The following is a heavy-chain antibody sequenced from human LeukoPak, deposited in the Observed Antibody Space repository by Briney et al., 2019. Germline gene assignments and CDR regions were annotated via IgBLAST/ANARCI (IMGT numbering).Heavy chain of an antibody. J-gene: IGHJ4*02. D-gene: IGHD6-25*01. CDR1: GGPISSSSYS. V-gene: IGHV4-39*01. Sequence: PSETLSLTCTVSGGPISSSSYSWGWIRQPPGKGLEWIGSVYYSGSTYYNPSLKSRVTISVETSKNQFSLKLSSVTAADTAVYYCASGDDSYAADYFDYWGQGTLVTVSS. CDR3: ASGDDSYAADYFDY. CDR2: VYYSGST.